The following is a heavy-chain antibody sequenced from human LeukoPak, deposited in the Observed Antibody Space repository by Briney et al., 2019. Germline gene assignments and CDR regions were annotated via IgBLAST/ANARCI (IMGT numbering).Heavy chain of an antibody. J-gene: IGHJ4*02. CDR2: IHYTGAT. CDR3: ARGNILAGYCFDF. D-gene: IGHD3-9*01. Sequence: SETLSLTCAVYGGSITGYYWSWIRQTPGRGLEWVGEIHYTGATSYNPSLKSRATISTETSKNQSSTRLSSVTAADTAVYYCARGNILAGYCFDFWGQGDLVTVSS. CDR1: GGSITGYY. V-gene: IGHV4-34*01.